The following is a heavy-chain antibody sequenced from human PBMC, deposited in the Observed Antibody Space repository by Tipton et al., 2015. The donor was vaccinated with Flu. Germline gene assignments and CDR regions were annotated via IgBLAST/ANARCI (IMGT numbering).Heavy chain of an antibody. J-gene: IGHJ4*02. Sequence: TLSLTCTVSGGSINDYYWSWIRQPPGKGLEWIGYIYYSGSTNYNPSLKSRVIISGDTSKNQISLKLSSVTAADTAVYYCARSTYYYGSGSADYWGQGTLVTVSS. CDR3: ARSTYYYGSGSADY. V-gene: IGHV4-59*01. D-gene: IGHD3-10*01. CDR1: GGSINDYY. CDR2: IYYSGST.